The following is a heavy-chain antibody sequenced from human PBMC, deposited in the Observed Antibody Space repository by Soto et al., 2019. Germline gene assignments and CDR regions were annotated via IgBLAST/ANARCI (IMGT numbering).Heavy chain of an antibody. J-gene: IGHJ6*02. CDR2: IDYSGST. D-gene: IGHD3-22*01. CDR3: ASWQKTFFYDTSGSYDYQYDGMDV. CDR1: GGSIAGVGYY. Sequence: QVQLQESGPGLVKPSQTLSLTCTVSGGSIAGVGYYWSWIRQRPGKGLEGGGNIDYSGSTYYNRSLKSRITISLDKSKNQFSLRLSSGTAADTAVYYCASWQKTFFYDTSGSYDYQYDGMDVGGHGTTVTVSS. V-gene: IGHV4-31*03.